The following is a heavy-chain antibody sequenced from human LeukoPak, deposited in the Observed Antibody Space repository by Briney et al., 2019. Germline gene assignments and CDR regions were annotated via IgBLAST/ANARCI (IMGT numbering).Heavy chain of an antibody. CDR1: GGSISHYY. J-gene: IGHJ4*02. CDR2: IYSSGNT. CDR3: ARGLGYTAPFFDY. Sequence: SETLSLTCTVSGGSISHYYWSWIRQPAGKGLEGIGRIYSSGNTDYNPSLRSRVTLSLDRSMNQFSLRLSSLTAADTAIYYCARGLGYTAPFFDYWGQGTLVTVSS. D-gene: IGHD3-16*02. V-gene: IGHV4-4*07.